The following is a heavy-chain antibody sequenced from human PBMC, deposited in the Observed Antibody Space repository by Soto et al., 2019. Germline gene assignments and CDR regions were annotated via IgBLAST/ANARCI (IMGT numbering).Heavy chain of an antibody. CDR2: IWYDGSNK. CDR3: AREIFDKSGYYYYMDL. D-gene: IGHD3-10*01. V-gene: IGHV3-33*01. Sequence: QVQLVESGGGVVQPGRSLKLSCAASGFTFDSHGMHWVRQAPGKGLEWVAVIWYDGSNKYYGDSVKGRFTVSRDNSKNTPGLQMNSLRAEDTAVYYCAREIFDKSGYYYYMDLWGRGTTVTVSS. CDR1: GFTFDSHG. J-gene: IGHJ6*03.